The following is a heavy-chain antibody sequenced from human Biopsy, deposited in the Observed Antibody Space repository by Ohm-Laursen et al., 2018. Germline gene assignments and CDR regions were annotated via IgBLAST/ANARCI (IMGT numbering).Heavy chain of an antibody. Sequence: SETLSLTCTVPDDSIRNFYWTWIRQPPGQGLEWIGHASYSGYTNYNPSLKSRVTIPVDTSKNHFSLNLGSVTAADTAVYSCARLGNFWNAEDGLDLWGLGTMVTVSS. CDR1: DDSIRNFY. CDR2: ASYSGYT. CDR3: ARLGNFWNAEDGLDL. J-gene: IGHJ3*01. D-gene: IGHD3-3*01. V-gene: IGHV4-59*08.